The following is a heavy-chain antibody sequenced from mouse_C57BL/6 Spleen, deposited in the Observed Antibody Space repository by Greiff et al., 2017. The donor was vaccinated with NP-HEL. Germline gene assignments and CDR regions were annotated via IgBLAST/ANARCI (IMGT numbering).Heavy chain of an antibody. Sequence: QVQLKQSGPELVKPGASVKISCKASGYAFSSSWMNWVKQRPGKGLEWIGRIYPGDGDTNYNGKFKGKATLTADKSSSTAYMQLSSLTSEDSAVYFCARDDSYYAMDYWGQGTSVTVSS. CDR2: IYPGDGDT. V-gene: IGHV1-82*01. CDR1: GYAFSSSW. J-gene: IGHJ4*01. CDR3: ARDDSYYAMDY. D-gene: IGHD2-4*01.